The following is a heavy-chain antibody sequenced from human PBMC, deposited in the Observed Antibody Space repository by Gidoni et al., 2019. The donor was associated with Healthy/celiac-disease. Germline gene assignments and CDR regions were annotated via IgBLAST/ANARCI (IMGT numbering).Heavy chain of an antibody. Sequence: QVQLVESGGGVVQPGRSLRLSCAASGFPFSSYGMHWVRQAPGKGLEWMAVIWYDGSNQYYADSVKGRFTISRDNSKNTLYLQMNSLRAEDTAVYYCARDGGVCGSGSYYHCAFDYWGQGTLVTVSS. CDR2: IWYDGSNQ. V-gene: IGHV3-33*01. D-gene: IGHD3-10*01. J-gene: IGHJ4*02. CDR1: GFPFSSYG. CDR3: ARDGGVCGSGSYYHCAFDY.